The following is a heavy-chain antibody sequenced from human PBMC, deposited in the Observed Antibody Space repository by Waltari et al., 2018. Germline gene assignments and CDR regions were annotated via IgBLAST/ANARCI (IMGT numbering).Heavy chain of an antibody. V-gene: IGHV3-7*04. CDR3: VRGGAAVAGPDDY. D-gene: IGHD6-19*01. CDR2: IKQYGSEK. Sequence: EVQLVESGGGLVQPGGSLRLSCTASGFTFSSHWMSWVRQAPGKGLEWVANIKQYGSEKYYVDSVKGRFTISRDNAKNLLYLQMNNLRVEDTAVYYCVRGGAAVAGPDDYWGQGTLVNVSP. CDR1: GFTFSSHW. J-gene: IGHJ4*02.